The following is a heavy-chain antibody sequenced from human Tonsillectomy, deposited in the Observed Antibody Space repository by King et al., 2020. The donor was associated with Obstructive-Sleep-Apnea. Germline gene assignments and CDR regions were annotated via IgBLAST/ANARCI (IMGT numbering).Heavy chain of an antibody. CDR3: ARDDFWSGYYTSFIDY. D-gene: IGHD3-3*01. CDR1: GFTFSSYA. J-gene: IGHJ4*02. V-gene: IGHV3-30*04. CDR2: ISYDGSNK. Sequence: VQLVESGGGVVQPGRSLRLSCAASGFTFSSYAMHWVRQAPGKGLEWVAVISYDGSNKYYADSVKGRFTISRDNSKNTLYLQMNSLRAEDTAVYYCARDDFWSGYYTSFIDYWGQGTLVTVSS.